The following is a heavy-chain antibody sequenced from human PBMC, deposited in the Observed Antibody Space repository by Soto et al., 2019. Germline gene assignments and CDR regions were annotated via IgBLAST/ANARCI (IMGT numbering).Heavy chain of an antibody. CDR2: INAGNGNT. Sequence: GASVKVSCKASGYTYTSYAMHWVRQAPGQRLEWMGWINAGNGNTKYSQKFQGRVTITRDTSASTAYMELSSLRSEDTAVYYCAREYSRIRFDPWGQGTLVTVSS. D-gene: IGHD6-13*01. CDR1: GYTYTSYA. J-gene: IGHJ5*02. CDR3: AREYSRIRFDP. V-gene: IGHV1-3*01.